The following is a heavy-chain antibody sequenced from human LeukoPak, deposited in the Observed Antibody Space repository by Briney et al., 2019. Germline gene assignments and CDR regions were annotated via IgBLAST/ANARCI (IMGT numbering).Heavy chain of an antibody. CDR1: GFTFSDFY. Sequence: GGSLRLSCAASGFTFSDFYMGWIRQAPGKGLEWLSYIDGSGSTIYYTDSVKGRFTISRDNAKNSLYLQMNSLRADDTAVYYYARVGVCDSCFDQWGQGTLVTVSS. V-gene: IGHV3-11*01. J-gene: IGHJ4*02. D-gene: IGHD3-16*01. CDR2: IDGSGSTI. CDR3: ARVGVCDSCFDQ.